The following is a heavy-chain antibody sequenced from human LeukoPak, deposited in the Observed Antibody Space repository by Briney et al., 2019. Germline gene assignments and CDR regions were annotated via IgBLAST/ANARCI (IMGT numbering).Heavy chain of an antibody. J-gene: IGHJ4*02. CDR3: ARADIRAIASSGWYGFDY. Sequence: AASVKVSCKASGYTFSSYGISWVRQAPGQGLEWMGWISAYNGNTNCEQKFQGRVTMTTDTSTSTAYMELRSLRSDDTAAYYCARADIRAIASSGWYGFDYWGQGTLVTVSS. CDR1: GYTFSSYG. CDR2: ISAYNGNT. D-gene: IGHD6-19*01. V-gene: IGHV1-18*01.